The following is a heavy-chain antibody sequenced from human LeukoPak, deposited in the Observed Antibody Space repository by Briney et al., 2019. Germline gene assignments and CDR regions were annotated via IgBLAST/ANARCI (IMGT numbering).Heavy chain of an antibody. D-gene: IGHD2-15*01. CDR2: IYYTGST. V-gene: IGHV4-59*12. CDR1: SDSMKSYY. Sequence: SETLSLTCTVSSDSMKSYYWTWIRQPPGKGLEWIGYIYYTGSTNYSPSLKSRVAISVDTSKNQFSLKLSSVTAADTAVYYCAREEDCSGGICYLGNAFDIWGQGTMVTVSS. J-gene: IGHJ3*02. CDR3: AREEDCSGGICYLGNAFDI.